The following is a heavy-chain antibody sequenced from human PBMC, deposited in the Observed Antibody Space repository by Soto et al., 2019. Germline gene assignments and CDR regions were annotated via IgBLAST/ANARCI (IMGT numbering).Heavy chain of an antibody. Sequence: EVQLVESGGGLVQRGGSLRLSCAASGFTFSGYWMSWVRQAPGKGLEWVANIKHDGGGRYYVDSVKGRFTISRDNAKNSLYLQMNSLGVEDTAVYYCVREGGFDYWGQGALVIVSS. CDR2: IKHDGGGR. CDR1: GFTFSGYW. J-gene: IGHJ4*02. CDR3: VREGGFDY. V-gene: IGHV3-7*05.